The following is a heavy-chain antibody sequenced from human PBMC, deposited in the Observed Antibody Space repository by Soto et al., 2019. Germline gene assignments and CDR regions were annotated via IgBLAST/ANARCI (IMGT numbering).Heavy chain of an antibody. D-gene: IGHD2-2*01. Sequence: SETQCLTCTVSGGSMGSSSHYGSRIRKPRGKGLEWMGRSNYSGSTYYTPSLQSRLTISVDTSNNQFSLTLSSVTAADTAVYYCAILAVYCSGTSCYGHYAMDVWGQGTTVTVSS. CDR1: GGSMGSSSHY. CDR2: SNYSGST. CDR3: AILAVYCSGTSCYGHYAMDV. V-gene: IGHV4-39*01. J-gene: IGHJ6*02.